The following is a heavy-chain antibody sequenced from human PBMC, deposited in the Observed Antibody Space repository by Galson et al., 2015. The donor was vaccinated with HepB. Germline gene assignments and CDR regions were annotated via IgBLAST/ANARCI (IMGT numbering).Heavy chain of an antibody. V-gene: IGHV3-74*01. D-gene: IGHD2-21*02. CDR1: GFTFSSYA. CDR3: VNLCGGDCYYSPEQ. CDR2: IGSDGSNI. Sequence: SLRLSCAASGFTFSSYAMHWVRQAPGKGLVWVSGIGSDGSNITYADSVEGRFTISRDNAKNTLYLQMNSLRAEDTAVYYCVNLCGGDCYYSPEQWGQGILVTVSS. J-gene: IGHJ4*02.